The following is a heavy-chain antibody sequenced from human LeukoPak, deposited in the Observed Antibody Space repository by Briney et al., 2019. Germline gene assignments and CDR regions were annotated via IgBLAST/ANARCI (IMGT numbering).Heavy chain of an antibody. D-gene: IGHD6-13*01. CDR1: GFTFSSYW. J-gene: IGHJ4*02. CDR2: INSDGSST. V-gene: IGHV3-74*01. Sequence: GGSLRLSCAASGFTFSSYWMHWVRQAPGKGLVWVSRINSDGSSTSHADSVKGRFTISRDNAMNSLYLQMNSLRAEDTAIYYCARSLPYGTTWYGRSDFWGQGTLVTVSS. CDR3: ARSLPYGTTWYGRSDF.